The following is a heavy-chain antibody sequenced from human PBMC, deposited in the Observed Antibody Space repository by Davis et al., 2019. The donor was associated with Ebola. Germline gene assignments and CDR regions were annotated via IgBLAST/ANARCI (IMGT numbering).Heavy chain of an antibody. CDR1: GYTFTSYA. CDR3: ARAIGYDYIWGTYRVVDH. D-gene: IGHD3-16*02. CDR2: ISAYNGNT. J-gene: IGHJ4*02. Sequence: AASVKVSCKASGYTFTSYAMHWVRQAPGQRLEWMGWISAYNGNTNYAQKLQGRVTMTTDTSTSTAYMELRSLRSDDTAVYYCARAIGYDYIWGTYRVVDHWGQGTLVTVSS. V-gene: IGHV1-18*01.